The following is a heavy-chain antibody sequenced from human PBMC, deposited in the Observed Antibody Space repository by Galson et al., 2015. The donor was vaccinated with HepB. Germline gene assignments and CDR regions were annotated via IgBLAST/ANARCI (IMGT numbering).Heavy chain of an antibody. D-gene: IGHD3-3*01. Sequence: SVKVSCKASGYTFTSYDINWVRQATGQGLEWMGWMNPNSGNTGYAQKFKGRVTMTRNTSISTAYMELSSLRSEDTAVYYCARAPRISPIDFWSGYYPYYYYYYMDVWCKGTTVTVSS. V-gene: IGHV1-8*01. CDR3: ARAPRISPIDFWSGYYPYYYYYYMDV. CDR1: GYTFTSYD. J-gene: IGHJ6*03. CDR2: MNPNSGNT.